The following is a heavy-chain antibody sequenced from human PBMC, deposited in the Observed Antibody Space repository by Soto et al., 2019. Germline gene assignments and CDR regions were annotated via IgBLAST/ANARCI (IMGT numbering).Heavy chain of an antibody. V-gene: IGHV4-59*01. CDR2: IYYSGST. D-gene: IGHD3-3*01. CDR3: ARGPEPSTYYDFWSGYWTYYFDY. CDR1: GGSISSYY. J-gene: IGHJ4*02. Sequence: SETLSLTCTVSGGSISSYYWSWIRQPPGKGLEWIGYIYYSGSTNYNPSLKSRVTISVDTSKNQFSLKLSSVTAADTAVYYCARGPEPSTYYDFWSGYWTYYFDYWGQGTLVTVYS.